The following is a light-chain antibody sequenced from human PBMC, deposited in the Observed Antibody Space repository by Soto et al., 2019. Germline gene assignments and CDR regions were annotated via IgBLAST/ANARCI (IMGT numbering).Light chain of an antibody. J-gene: IGKJ4*01. CDR3: QQYNNRPRT. Sequence: IVMTQSPATLSVSPGERATLSCRASQSVSSNLAWYQQKPGQAPRLLIYGASTRATGIPARFSGSGSGTEFSLTISSLRSEELAVYYCQQYNNRPRTFGGGTKVDIK. CDR2: GAS. CDR1: QSVSSN. V-gene: IGKV3-15*01.